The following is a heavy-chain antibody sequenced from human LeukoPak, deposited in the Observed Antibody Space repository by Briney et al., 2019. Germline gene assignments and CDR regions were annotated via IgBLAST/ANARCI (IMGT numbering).Heavy chain of an antibody. Sequence: GAAVKVSCKASGYTFTSYYMHWVRQAPGQGLEWMGIINTSGGSTSYAQRLQGRVTMTRETSTTTVYMELSSLRSEDTAVYYCASPTSGREPDDAFDIWGQGTMVTVSS. D-gene: IGHD3-10*01. CDR2: INTSGGST. CDR1: GYTFTSYY. CDR3: ASPTSGREPDDAFDI. J-gene: IGHJ3*02. V-gene: IGHV1-46*01.